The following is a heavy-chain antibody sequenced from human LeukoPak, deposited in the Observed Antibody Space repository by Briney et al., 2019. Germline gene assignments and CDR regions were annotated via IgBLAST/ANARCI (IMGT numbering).Heavy chain of an antibody. V-gene: IGHV3-30*04. Sequence: GGSLRLSCAASGFTFSSYAMHWVRQAPGKGLEWVAVISYDGSNKYYADSVKGRFTISRDNSKNTLYLQMNSLRAEDTAVYYCARDTSSSGWFPLDYWGQGTLVTVSS. CDR1: GFTFSSYA. CDR2: ISYDGSNK. J-gene: IGHJ4*02. CDR3: ARDTSSSGWFPLDY. D-gene: IGHD6-19*01.